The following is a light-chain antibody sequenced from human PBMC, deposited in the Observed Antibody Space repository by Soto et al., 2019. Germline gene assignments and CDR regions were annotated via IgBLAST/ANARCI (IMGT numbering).Light chain of an antibody. V-gene: IGKV1-5*03. CDR1: QTISSW. CDR3: QHYNSYSEA. J-gene: IGKJ1*01. Sequence: DIQMTQSPYTLSGSVGDRVTITCRASQTISSWLAWYQQKPGKAPKLLIYKASTLKSGVPSRFSGSGSGTEFTLTLSSLQPDDFATYYCQHYNSYSEAFGQGTKVELK. CDR2: KAS.